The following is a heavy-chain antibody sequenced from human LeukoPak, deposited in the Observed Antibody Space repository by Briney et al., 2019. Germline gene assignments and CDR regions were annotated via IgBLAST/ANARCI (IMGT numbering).Heavy chain of an antibody. CDR2: ISWNSGSI. CDR3: AVSKVYGSGTSNFFDY. CDR1: GFTFDDYA. Sequence: GGSLRLSCAASGFTFDDYAMHWVRQAPGKGLEWVSGISWNSGSIGYADSVKGRFTISRDNAKNTLYLQMNSLRAEDTAVYHCAVSKVYGSGTSNFFDYWGQGTLVTVSS. J-gene: IGHJ4*02. D-gene: IGHD3-10*01. V-gene: IGHV3-9*01.